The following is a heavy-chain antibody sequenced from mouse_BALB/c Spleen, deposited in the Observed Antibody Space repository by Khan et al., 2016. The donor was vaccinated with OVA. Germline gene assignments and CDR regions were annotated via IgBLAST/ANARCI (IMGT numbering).Heavy chain of an antibody. CDR2: INPSSSYP. Sequence: QVQLKESGAELARPGASVKMSCKASGYTFTSYTMHWVKQRPGQGLEWIGYINPSSSYPNYNQKFKDKTTLTADKSSSTAYMQLSSLTSEDSAVYYCTRDGAYYRSDGWFAYWGQGTLVTVSA. D-gene: IGHD2-14*01. J-gene: IGHJ3*01. V-gene: IGHV1-4*01. CDR3: TRDGAYYRSDGWFAY. CDR1: GYTFTSYT.